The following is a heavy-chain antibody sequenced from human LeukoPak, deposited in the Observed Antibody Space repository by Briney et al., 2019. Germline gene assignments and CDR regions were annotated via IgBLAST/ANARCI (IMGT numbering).Heavy chain of an antibody. CDR2: IYYSGST. J-gene: IGHJ6*02. V-gene: IGHV4-59*01. CDR1: GGSISSYY. D-gene: IGHD3-22*01. CDR3: ARIPSGYYSNYYYGMDV. Sequence: PETLSLTCTVSGGSISSYYWSWIRQPPGKGLEWIGYIYYSGSTNYNPSLKSRVTISVDTSKNQFSLKLSSVTAADTAVYYCARIPSGYYSNYYYGMDVWGQGTTVTVSS.